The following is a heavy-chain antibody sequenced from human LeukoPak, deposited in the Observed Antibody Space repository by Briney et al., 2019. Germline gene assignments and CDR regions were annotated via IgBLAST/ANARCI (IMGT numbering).Heavy chain of an antibody. CDR3: TKVNNCYGSLTFDY. CDR2: ISWNSGSI. Sequence: PGGSLRLSCAASGFPFDDYAMHWVRQAPGKGLEWVSGISWNSGSIGYADTVKGRFTISRDNATNSLYLQMNSLRAEDTALYYCTKVNNCYGSLTFDYWGQGTLVTVSS. D-gene: IGHD3-10*01. J-gene: IGHJ4*02. V-gene: IGHV3-9*01. CDR1: GFPFDDYA.